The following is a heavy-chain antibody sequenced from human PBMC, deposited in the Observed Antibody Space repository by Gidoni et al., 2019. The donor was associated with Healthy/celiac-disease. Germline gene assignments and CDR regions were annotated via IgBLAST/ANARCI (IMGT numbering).Heavy chain of an antibody. CDR3: ASPGEMPSPDYYYGMDV. D-gene: IGHD2-2*01. J-gene: IGHJ6*02. CDR2: SIPIFGTA. V-gene: IGHV1-69*01. CDR1: GGSFSSYA. Sequence: QVQLVQSGVEVKKPGSSVKLSCKASGGSFSSYAISWVRQALGQGLESMGGSIPIFGTANYAQKFQGRVTITADESTSTAYMELSSLRSEDTAVYYCASPGEMPSPDYYYGMDVWGQGTTVTVSS.